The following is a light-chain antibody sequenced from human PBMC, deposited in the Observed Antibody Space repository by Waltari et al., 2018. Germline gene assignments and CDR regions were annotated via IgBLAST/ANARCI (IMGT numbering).Light chain of an antibody. CDR3: QQYGSSPLT. V-gene: IGKV3-20*01. CDR1: QSVPYRY. J-gene: IGKJ4*01. CDR2: GAT. Sequence: IVLTQSPGTLSLSPGERATLSCRASQSVPYRYLAWYQQRPGQAPRRRIYGATSRATGIPDRFSGGGSGTDFTLSISRLEPEDFAVYYCQQYGSSPLTFGGGTKVEIE.